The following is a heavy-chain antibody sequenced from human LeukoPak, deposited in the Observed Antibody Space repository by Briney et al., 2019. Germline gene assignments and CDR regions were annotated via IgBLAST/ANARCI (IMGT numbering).Heavy chain of an antibody. Sequence: GGSLRLSCATSGFTFSNAWMNWVRQAPGKGLEWVGRIRSNSDGGIIDYAAPVKGRFTLSRDDSKTTLYLQMNSLQTEDTAVYYCATDFYDSTWGQGTLVTVSS. CDR3: ATDFYDST. D-gene: IGHD3-22*01. CDR1: GFTFSNAW. CDR2: IRSNSDGGII. V-gene: IGHV3-15*07. J-gene: IGHJ5*02.